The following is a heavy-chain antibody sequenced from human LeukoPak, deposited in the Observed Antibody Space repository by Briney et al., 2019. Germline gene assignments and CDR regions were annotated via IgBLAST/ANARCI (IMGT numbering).Heavy chain of an antibody. CDR3: AVPGYSGSAEYFQH. J-gene: IGHJ1*01. D-gene: IGHD5-12*01. CDR2: INTNTGNP. V-gene: IGHV7-4-1*02. Sequence: ASVKVSCKASGYTFTSYAMNWVRQAPGQGLEWMGWINTNTGNPTYAQGFTGRFVFSLDTSVSTAYLQISSLKAEDTAVYYCAVPGYSGSAEYFQHWGQGTLVTVSS. CDR1: GYTFTSYA.